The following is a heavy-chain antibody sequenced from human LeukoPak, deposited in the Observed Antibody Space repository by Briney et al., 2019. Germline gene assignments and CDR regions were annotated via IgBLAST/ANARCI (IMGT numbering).Heavy chain of an antibody. V-gene: IGHV4-34*01. CDR2: INHSGST. Sequence: SETLSLTCAVYGGSFNDYYWSWIRQPPGKGLEWIGEINHSGSTNYNPSLKSRVTISVDTSKNQFSLKLSSVTAADTAVYYCAIGSHYYDSSGYRERWGQGTLVTVSS. D-gene: IGHD3-22*01. CDR1: GGSFNDYY. CDR3: AIGSHYYDSSGYRER. J-gene: IGHJ4*02.